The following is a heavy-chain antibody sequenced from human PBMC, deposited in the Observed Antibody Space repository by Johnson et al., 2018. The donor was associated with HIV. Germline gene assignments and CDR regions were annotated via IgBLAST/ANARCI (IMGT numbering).Heavy chain of an antibody. D-gene: IGHD4-17*01. CDR3: AKDPLATVTHDAFDI. V-gene: IGHV3-23*04. J-gene: IGHJ3*02. Sequence: VQLVESGGGLVQPGGSLRLSCGASGFTFSSYWMSWVRQAPGKGLDWVSSISGSGGSTHYADSVKGRFTISRDNSKSTLYLQMNSLRAEDTAVYYCAKDPLATVTHDAFDIWGQGTMVTVSS. CDR2: ISGSGGST. CDR1: GFTFSSYW.